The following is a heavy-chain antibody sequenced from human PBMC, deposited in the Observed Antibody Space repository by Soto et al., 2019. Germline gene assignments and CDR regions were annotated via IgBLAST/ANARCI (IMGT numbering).Heavy chain of an antibody. Sequence: SETLSLTCAVSGGSISDYYWSWIRHPPGRGLEWIGYVSYSGSTTYNPSLRSRLTISVDTSKNQFSLKLSSVTAADTAVYYCARRQSSSWYGLWGQGTLVTVSS. CDR3: ARRQSSSWYGL. CDR1: GGSISDYY. J-gene: IGHJ4*02. V-gene: IGHV4-59*08. CDR2: VSYSGST. D-gene: IGHD6-13*01.